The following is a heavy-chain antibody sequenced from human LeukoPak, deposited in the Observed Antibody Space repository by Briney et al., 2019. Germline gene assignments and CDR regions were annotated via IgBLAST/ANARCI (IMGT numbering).Heavy chain of an antibody. CDR3: ASVHTRSWFDP. D-gene: IGHD6-6*01. J-gene: IGHJ5*02. Sequence: PGGSLRLSCAVSGFTFSSYWMSWVRQAPGKGLEWVANIKQDGSEKYYVDSVKGRFTISRDNAKNSLYLQMNSLRAEDTAVYYCASVHTRSWFDPWGQGTLVTVSS. CDR2: IKQDGSEK. V-gene: IGHV3-7*01. CDR1: GFTFSSYW.